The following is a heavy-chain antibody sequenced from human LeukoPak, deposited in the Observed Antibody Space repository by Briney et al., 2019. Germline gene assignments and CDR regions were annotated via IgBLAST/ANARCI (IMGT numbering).Heavy chain of an antibody. J-gene: IGHJ5*02. Sequence: SVKVSCKASGGTFSSYAISWVRQAPGQGLEWMGGIIPIFGTANYAQKFQGRVTITADESTSTAYMELSRLRSDDTAVYYCAREKLHRFGELGGWFDPWGQGTLVTVSS. V-gene: IGHV1-69*13. CDR2: IIPIFGTA. CDR1: GGTFSSYA. D-gene: IGHD3-10*01. CDR3: AREKLHRFGELGGWFDP.